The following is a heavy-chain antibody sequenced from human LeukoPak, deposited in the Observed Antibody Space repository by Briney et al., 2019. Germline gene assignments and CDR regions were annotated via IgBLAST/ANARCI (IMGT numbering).Heavy chain of an antibody. CDR3: ARALVGTTSLDY. J-gene: IGHJ4*02. CDR2: IWYDGSNK. V-gene: IGHV3-33*01. CDR1: GFTFSSYG. D-gene: IGHD6-19*01. Sequence: AGGSLRLSCAASGFTFSSYGMHWVRQAPGKGLEWVAVIWYDGSNKYYADSVKGRFTISRDNSKNTLYLQMNSLRAKDTAVYYCARALVGTTSLDYWGQGTLVTVSS.